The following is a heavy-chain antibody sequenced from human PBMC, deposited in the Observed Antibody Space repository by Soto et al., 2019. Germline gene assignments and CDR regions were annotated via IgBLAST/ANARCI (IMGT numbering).Heavy chain of an antibody. V-gene: IGHV3-9*01. CDR2: ISWNSGSI. J-gene: IGHJ3*02. Sequence: PGGSLRLSCAASGFTFDDYAMHWVRQAPGKGLEWVSGISWNSGSIGYADSVKGRFTISRDNAKNSLYLQMNSLRAEDTALYYCAKDMRVGSSGRYGAFDIWGQGTMVT. CDR3: AKDMRVGSSGRYGAFDI. CDR1: GFTFDDYA. D-gene: IGHD6-19*01.